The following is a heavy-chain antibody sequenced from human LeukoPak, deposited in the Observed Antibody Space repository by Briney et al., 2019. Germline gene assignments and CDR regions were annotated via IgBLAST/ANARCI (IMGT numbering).Heavy chain of an antibody. Sequence: GGSLRLSCAASGFTFSDYFMSWIRQAPGKGLEWVSYILTSSIYANYADSVKGRFTISRDNAKNSLYLQMNSLRAEYTAVYYCARFYSGYCDYWGQGILVTVSS. D-gene: IGHD4-11*01. J-gene: IGHJ4*02. CDR1: GFTFSDYF. CDR3: ARFYSGYCDY. CDR2: ILTSSIYA. V-gene: IGHV3-11*06.